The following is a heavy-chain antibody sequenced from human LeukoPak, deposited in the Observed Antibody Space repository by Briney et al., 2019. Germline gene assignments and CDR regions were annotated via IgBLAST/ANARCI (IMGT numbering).Heavy chain of an antibody. D-gene: IGHD3-22*01. Sequence: SETLSLTCAVYGESFSGYYWSWIRQPPGKGLEWIGEINRSGSANYNPSLKSRVTISVDTSKNQFSLKLSSVTAADTAVYYCARGIRITMMVVVISNWFDPWGQGTLVTVSS. CDR2: INRSGSA. CDR3: ARGIRITMMVVVISNWFDP. CDR1: GESFSGYY. J-gene: IGHJ5*02. V-gene: IGHV4-34*01.